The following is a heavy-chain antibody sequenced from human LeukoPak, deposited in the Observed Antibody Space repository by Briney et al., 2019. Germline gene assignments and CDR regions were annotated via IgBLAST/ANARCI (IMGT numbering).Heavy chain of an antibody. D-gene: IGHD3-10*01. CDR3: TRLGGSGDTFDI. Sequence: PSETLSLTCTVSGGSISSSGYYWAWIRQPPGKGLEWNGCIYSSGSTYYNPSLMSRVTISVDTSKSQFSLKLSSVTAADTALYYGTRLGGSGDTFDIWGQGTMVTVSS. V-gene: IGHV4-39*01. J-gene: IGHJ3*02. CDR2: IYSSGST. CDR1: GGSISSSGYY.